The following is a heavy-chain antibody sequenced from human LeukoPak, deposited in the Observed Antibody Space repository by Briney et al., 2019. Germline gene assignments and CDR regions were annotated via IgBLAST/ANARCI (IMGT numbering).Heavy chain of an antibody. V-gene: IGHV4-4*07. J-gene: IGHJ6*03. CDR1: GGSISSYY. CDR2: IYTSGST. Sequence: SETLSLTCTVSGGSISSYYWSWIRQPAGKGLEWIGRIYTSGSTNYNPSLKSRVTMSVDTSKNQFSLKLSSVTAADTAVYYCARAGRFPQLGSLYYYYYMDVWGKGTTVTVSS. D-gene: IGHD6-13*01. CDR3: ARAGRFPQLGSLYYYYYMDV.